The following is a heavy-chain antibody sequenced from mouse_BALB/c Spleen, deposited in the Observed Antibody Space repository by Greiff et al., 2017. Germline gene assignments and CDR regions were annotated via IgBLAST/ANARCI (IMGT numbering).Heavy chain of an antibody. J-gene: IGHJ2*02. CDR1: GFTFSSYT. V-gene: IGHV5-6-4*01. CDR2: ISSGGSYT. Sequence: EVKLVESGGGLVKPGGSLKLSCAASGFTFSSYTMSWVRQTPEKRLEWVATISSGGSYTYYPDSVKGRFTISRDNAKNTLYLQMSSLKSEDTAMYYCTREGYYYGSSYCFDYWGQGTSLTVSS. CDR3: TREGYYYGSSYCFDY. D-gene: IGHD1-1*01.